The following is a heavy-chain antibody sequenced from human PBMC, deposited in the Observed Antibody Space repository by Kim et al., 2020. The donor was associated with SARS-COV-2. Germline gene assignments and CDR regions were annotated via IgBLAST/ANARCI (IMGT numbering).Heavy chain of an antibody. D-gene: IGHD2-2*02. CDR1: GGSISSGGYY. Sequence: SETLSLTCTVSGGSISSGGYYWSWIRQHPGKGLEWIGYIYYSGSTYYNPSLKSRVTISVDTSKNQFSLKLSSVTAADTAVYYCATSFLGAIVVVPAAIGAFDIWGQGTMVTVSS. CDR2: IYYSGST. V-gene: IGHV4-31*03. CDR3: ATSFLGAIVVVPAAIGAFDI. J-gene: IGHJ3*02.